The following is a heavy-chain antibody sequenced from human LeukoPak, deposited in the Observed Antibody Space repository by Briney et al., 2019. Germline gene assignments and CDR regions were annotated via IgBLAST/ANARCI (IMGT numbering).Heavy chain of an antibody. Sequence: GGSLRLSCAASGFTVSSNYMTWVRQAPGKGLEWVSVIYAGGSTYYADSVKGRFTISRDNSKNTLYLLMNNLRAEDTAVYYGARAQRGDYMDVWGKGTTVTISS. CDR1: GFTVSSNY. V-gene: IGHV3-53*01. CDR3: ARAQRGDYMDV. J-gene: IGHJ6*03. D-gene: IGHD6-25*01. CDR2: IYAGGST.